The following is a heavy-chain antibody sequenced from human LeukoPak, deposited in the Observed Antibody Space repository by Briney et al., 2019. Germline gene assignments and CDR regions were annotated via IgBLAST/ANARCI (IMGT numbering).Heavy chain of an antibody. D-gene: IGHD2-2*01. J-gene: IGHJ4*02. Sequence: SETLSLTCTVSGGSISSFYWSWIRQPPGKGLERIGYIYYSGSTNYNPSLKSRVTISVDTSKNQFSLKVRSVTAADTAVYFCARGSSTINYWGQGTLVTVSS. CDR1: GGSISSFY. V-gene: IGHV4-59*01. CDR3: ARGSSTINY. CDR2: IYYSGST.